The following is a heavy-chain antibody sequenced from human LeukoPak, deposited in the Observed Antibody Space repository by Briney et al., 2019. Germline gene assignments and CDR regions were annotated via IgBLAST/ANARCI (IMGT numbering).Heavy chain of an antibody. CDR2: INGGGSYT. J-gene: IGHJ6*02. Sequence: PGGSLRLSCAASGFPFSSYWMHWVRQAPGKGLMWVSRINGGGSYTRHADSVKGRLTISRDNAKNTLYLQMNSLRAEDTAVYYCARAGITGTPGGMDVWGQGTTVTVSS. CDR3: ARAGITGTPGGMDV. D-gene: IGHD1-20*01. V-gene: IGHV3-74*01. CDR1: GFPFSSYW.